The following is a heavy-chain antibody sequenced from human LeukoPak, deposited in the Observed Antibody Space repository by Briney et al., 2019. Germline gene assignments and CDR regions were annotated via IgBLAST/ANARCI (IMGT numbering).Heavy chain of an antibody. CDR1: GFTFSDYY. J-gene: IGHJ4*02. D-gene: IGHD2-21*01. CDR2: ISGSGSTI. CDR3: ARTIHYFDY. Sequence: GGSLRLSCAASGFTFSDYYMSWIRQAPGKGLEWVSYISGSGSTIYYTDSEKGRFTISRDNAKNSLFLQINSLRAEDTAVYYCARTIHYFDYWGQGALVTVSS. V-gene: IGHV3-11*01.